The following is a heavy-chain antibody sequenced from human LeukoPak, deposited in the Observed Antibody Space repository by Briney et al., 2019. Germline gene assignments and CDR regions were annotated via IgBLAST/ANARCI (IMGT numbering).Heavy chain of an antibody. CDR1: GYTLTELS. J-gene: IGHJ5*02. V-gene: IGHV1-24*01. CDR2: FDPEDGET. D-gene: IGHD1-26*01. Sequence: ASVKVSCKVSGYTLTELSMHWVRQAPGKGLERRGGFDPEDGETIYAQKFQGRVTMTEDTSTDTAYMELSSLRSEDTAVYYCATVYSGSGGFDPWGQGTLVTVSS. CDR3: ATVYSGSGGFDP.